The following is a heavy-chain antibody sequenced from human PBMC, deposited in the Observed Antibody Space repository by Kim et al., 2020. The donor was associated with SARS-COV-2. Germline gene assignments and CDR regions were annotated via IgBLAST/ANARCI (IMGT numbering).Heavy chain of an antibody. V-gene: IGHV3-11*03. J-gene: IGHJ5*02. D-gene: IGHD2-15*01. CDR3: ARRGLGYCSGGSCYSGDWFDP. Sequence: GGSLRLSCAASGFTFSDYYMSWIRQAPGKGLEWVSYISSSSSYTNYADSVKGRFTISRDNAKNSLYLQMNSLRAEDTAVYYCARRGLGYCSGGSCYSGDWFDPWGQGTLVTVSS. CDR1: GFTFSDYY. CDR2: ISSSSSYT.